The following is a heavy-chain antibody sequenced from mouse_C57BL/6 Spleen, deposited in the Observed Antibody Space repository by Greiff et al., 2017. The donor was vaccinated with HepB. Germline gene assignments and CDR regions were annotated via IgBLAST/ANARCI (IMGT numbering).Heavy chain of an antibody. CDR3: AYYGNHFDY. Sequence: QVQLKQPGAELVKPGASVKLSCKASGYTFTSYWMHWVKQRPGQGLEWIGMIHPNSGSTNYNEKFKSKATLTVDKSSSTAYMQLSSLTSEDSAVYYCAYYGNHFDYWGQGTTLTVSS. V-gene: IGHV1-64*01. D-gene: IGHD2-1*01. J-gene: IGHJ2*01. CDR1: GYTFTSYW. CDR2: IHPNSGST.